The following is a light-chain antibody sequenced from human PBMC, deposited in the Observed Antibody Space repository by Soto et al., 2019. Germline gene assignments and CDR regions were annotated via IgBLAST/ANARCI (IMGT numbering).Light chain of an antibody. CDR2: DVS. CDR3: SLYTSSSMLV. Sequence: QSVLTQPASVSGSPGQSITISCSGTSSDVGGYDYVSWYQQHPGKAPKLIIYDVSNRPSGVSNRFSGSKSGNTASLTISGLQAEDEADYYCSLYTSSSMLVFGGGTKVTVL. J-gene: IGLJ2*01. V-gene: IGLV2-14*01. CDR1: SSDVGGYDY.